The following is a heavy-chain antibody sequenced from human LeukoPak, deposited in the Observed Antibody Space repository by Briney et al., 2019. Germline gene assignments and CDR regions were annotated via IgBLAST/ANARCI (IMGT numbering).Heavy chain of an antibody. V-gene: IGHV4-59*01. D-gene: IGHD3-3*01. CDR1: GGSTSSYN. CDR2: TYYSGST. J-gene: IGHJ3*02. CDR3: ARVWGADYDFWSGLASDAFDI. Sequence: SSETLSLTCTVSGGSTSSYNWSWIRQPPGKGLGWIGYTYYSGSTNYNPSLKSRVTISVDTSKNQFSLKLSSVTAADTAVYYCARVWGADYDFWSGLASDAFDIWGQGTMVTVSS.